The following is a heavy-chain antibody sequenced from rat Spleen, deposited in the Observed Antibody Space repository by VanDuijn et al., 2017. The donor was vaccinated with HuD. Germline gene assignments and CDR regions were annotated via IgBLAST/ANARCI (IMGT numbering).Heavy chain of an antibody. CDR3: ARRRWELGFDN. J-gene: IGHJ2*01. CDR2: INYDGSST. Sequence: EVQLVESDGGLVQPGRSLKLSCAASGFILNDYYMAWVRQAPTKGLEWVATINYDGSSTYYRDSVKGRFTISRDKAESTLYLQMDSLRSEDTATYYCARRRWELGFDNWGQGFMVTVSS. D-gene: IGHD1-11*01. V-gene: IGHV5-29*01. CDR1: GFILNDYY.